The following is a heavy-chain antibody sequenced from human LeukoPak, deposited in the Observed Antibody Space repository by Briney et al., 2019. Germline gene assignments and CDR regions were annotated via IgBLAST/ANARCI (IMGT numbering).Heavy chain of an antibody. CDR2: MNPNSGNT. V-gene: IGHV1-8*01. J-gene: IGHJ5*02. Sequence: ASVKVSCKASGYTFTSYDINWVRLATGQGLEWMGWMNPNSGNTGYAQKFQGRVTMTRNTSISTAYMELSSLRSEDTAVYYCARPRQISSTLRRKNNWFDPWGQGTLVTVSS. CDR1: GYTFTSYD. CDR3: ARPRQISSTLRRKNNWFDP. D-gene: IGHD2-2*01.